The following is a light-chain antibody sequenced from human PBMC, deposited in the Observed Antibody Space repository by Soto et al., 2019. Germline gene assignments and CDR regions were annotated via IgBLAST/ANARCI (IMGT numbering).Light chain of an antibody. CDR1: SGSVSTSYY. CDR2: TTN. V-gene: IGLV8-61*01. Sequence: QTVVTQEPSFSVSPGGTVTLTCGLSSGSVSTSYYPSWYQHTPGQAPRTLIYTTNTRSSGVPDRFSDSILGNKAALTITGAHADDEADYYCVLYMGSGFVVFGGGTKVTVL. J-gene: IGLJ2*01. CDR3: VLYMGSGFVV.